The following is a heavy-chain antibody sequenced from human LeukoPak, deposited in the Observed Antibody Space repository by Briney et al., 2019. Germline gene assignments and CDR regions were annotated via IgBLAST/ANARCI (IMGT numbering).Heavy chain of an antibody. D-gene: IGHD3-16*01. CDR1: GFTFSSYS. Sequence: GGSLRLSCAASGFTFSSYSMNWVRQAPGKGLEWVSSISSSSSYIYYADSVKGRFTISRDNAKNSLYLQMNSLRAEDTAVYYCAKVPRGRLNFNWFDPWGQGTLVTVSS. CDR2: ISSSSSYI. CDR3: AKVPRGRLNFNWFDP. V-gene: IGHV3-21*01. J-gene: IGHJ5*02.